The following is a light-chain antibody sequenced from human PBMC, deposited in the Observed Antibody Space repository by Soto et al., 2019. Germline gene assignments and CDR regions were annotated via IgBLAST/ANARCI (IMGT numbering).Light chain of an antibody. CDR1: QSIGTH. CDR3: QQYNNWPPLT. Sequence: EIVMTQSPATLSVSPGERVTLSCRASQSIGTHLAWYQQKPGQGPRLVIYGASSRAAGIPARFSGSGSGTEFTLTISTLQSEDFALYYCQQYNNWPPLTFGGGTKLEIK. CDR2: GAS. J-gene: IGKJ4*01. V-gene: IGKV3-15*01.